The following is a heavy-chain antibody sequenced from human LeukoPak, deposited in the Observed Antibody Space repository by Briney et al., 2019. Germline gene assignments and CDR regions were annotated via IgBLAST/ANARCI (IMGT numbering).Heavy chain of an antibody. Sequence: PGRSLRLSCAASGFTFSSYAMHWVRQAPGKGLEWVAVISYDGSNKYYADSVKGRFTISRDNSKNPLYLQMNSLRAEDTAVYYCARGTVWFGELLSLDYWGQGTLVTVSS. V-gene: IGHV3-30*04. CDR2: ISYDGSNK. J-gene: IGHJ4*02. CDR3: ARGTVWFGELLSLDY. CDR1: GFTFSSYA. D-gene: IGHD3-10*01.